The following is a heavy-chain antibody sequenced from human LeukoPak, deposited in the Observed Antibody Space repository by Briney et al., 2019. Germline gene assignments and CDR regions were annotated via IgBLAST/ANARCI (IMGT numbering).Heavy chain of an antibody. D-gene: IGHD6-13*01. CDR2: IYSSGTT. CDR1: GDSISTSC. Sequence: SETLSLTCTVSGDSISTSCWSWIRQPPGKGLEWIGRIYSSGTTKYNPSLSGRVTISVDTSKNQLYLKLTAVTAADTAVYYCARDRQPSWYRGLDVWGQGTTVTVSS. J-gene: IGHJ6*02. V-gene: IGHV4-59*01. CDR3: ARDRQPSWYRGLDV.